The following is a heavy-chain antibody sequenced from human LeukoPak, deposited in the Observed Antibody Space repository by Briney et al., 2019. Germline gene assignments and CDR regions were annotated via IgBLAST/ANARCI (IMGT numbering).Heavy chain of an antibody. CDR2: IYYSGST. CDR3: ARDGSGYDDAFDI. CDR1: GGSISSSSYY. Sequence: SETLSLTCTVSGGSISSSSYYWGWIRQPPGKGLEWIGSIYYSGSTYYNPSLKSRVTISVDTSKNQFSLKLSSVTAADTAVYYCARDGSGYDDAFDIWGQGTMVTVSS. J-gene: IGHJ3*02. D-gene: IGHD3-10*01. V-gene: IGHV4-39*07.